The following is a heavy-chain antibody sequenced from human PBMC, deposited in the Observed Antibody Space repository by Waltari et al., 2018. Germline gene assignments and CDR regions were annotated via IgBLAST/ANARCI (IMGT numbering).Heavy chain of an antibody. Sequence: QVQLVQSGAEVKKPGSSVKVSCKASGGTFSSYAISWVRQAPGQGLEWMGRISPILGIANYAQKFQGRVTITADKSTSTAYMELSSLRSEDTAVYDCARDDYGDYNPWGQGTLVTVSS. J-gene: IGHJ5*02. V-gene: IGHV1-69*09. CDR3: ARDDYGDYNP. CDR1: GGTFSSYA. CDR2: ISPILGIA. D-gene: IGHD4-17*01.